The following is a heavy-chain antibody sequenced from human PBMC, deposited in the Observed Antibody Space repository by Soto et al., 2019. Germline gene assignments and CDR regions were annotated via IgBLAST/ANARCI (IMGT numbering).Heavy chain of an antibody. Sequence: QVQLQESGPGLVKPSETLSLTCTVSGGSIISYYWSWIRQPPGKGLEWIGYIYYSGSTKYNPSLKSRVTISVHTSKNQFSLKLSSVTAADTAVYYCARDLRLDYWGQGTLVTVSS. CDR3: ARDLRLDY. V-gene: IGHV4-59*01. CDR1: GGSIISYY. CDR2: IYYSGST. D-gene: IGHD4-17*01. J-gene: IGHJ4*02.